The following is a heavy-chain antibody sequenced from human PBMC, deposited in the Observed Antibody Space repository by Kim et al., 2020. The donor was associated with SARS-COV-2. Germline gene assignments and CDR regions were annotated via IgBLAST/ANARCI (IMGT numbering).Heavy chain of an antibody. J-gene: IGHJ4*02. CDR3: AKEWVGATHFDY. V-gene: IGHV3-9*01. D-gene: IGHD1-26*01. Sequence: GYADSVKGRLTISRDNAKNSLYLQMNSLRAEDTALYYCAKEWVGATHFDYWGQGTLVTVSS.